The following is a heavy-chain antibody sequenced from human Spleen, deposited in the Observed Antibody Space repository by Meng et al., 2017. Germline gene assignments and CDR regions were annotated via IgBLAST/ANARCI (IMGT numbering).Heavy chain of an antibody. CDR1: GVSISGFY. V-gene: IGHV4-4*09. J-gene: IGHJ4*02. Sequence: QVRLQESGPGLVKPSETLSLTCTVSGVSISGFYWSWIRQPPGGGLEWIGYIHDSGRSNSNPSLKSRVTISADTSKKQFSLELRSVTAADTAVYYCARYFCGSACYYFDYWGQGTRVTVAS. D-gene: IGHD2-21*02. CDR2: IHDSGRS. CDR3: ARYFCGSACYYFDY.